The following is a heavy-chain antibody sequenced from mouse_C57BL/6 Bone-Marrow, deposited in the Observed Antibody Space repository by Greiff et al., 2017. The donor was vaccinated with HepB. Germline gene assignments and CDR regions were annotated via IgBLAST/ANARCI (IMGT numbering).Heavy chain of an antibody. CDR2: INYDGSST. V-gene: IGHV5-16*01. CDR3: ARDGYDPGGYFDV. CDR1: GFTFSDYY. Sequence: EVQLQESEGGLVQPGSSMKLSCTASGFTFSDYYMAWVRQVPEKGLEWVANINYDGSSTYYLDSLKSRFIISRDNAKNILYLQMSSLKSEDTATYYCARDGYDPGGYFDVWGTGTTVTVSS. J-gene: IGHJ1*03. D-gene: IGHD2-2*01.